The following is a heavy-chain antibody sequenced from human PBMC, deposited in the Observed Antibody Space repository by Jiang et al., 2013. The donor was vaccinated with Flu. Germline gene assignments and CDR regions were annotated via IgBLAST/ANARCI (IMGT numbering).Heavy chain of an antibody. CDR3: VRATRNWFDP. J-gene: IGHJ5*02. V-gene: IGHV3-11*01. Sequence: KGRFTISRDNAKNSLYLQMNSLRAEDTAVYYCVRATRNWFDPWGQGTLVTVSS.